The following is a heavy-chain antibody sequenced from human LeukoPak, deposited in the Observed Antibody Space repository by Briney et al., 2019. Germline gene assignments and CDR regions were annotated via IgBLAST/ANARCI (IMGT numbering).Heavy chain of an antibody. CDR1: GGSISSYY. D-gene: IGHD5-18*01. V-gene: IGHV4-59*01. CDR3: ARRPPDMVAFDY. J-gene: IGHJ4*02. Sequence: SETLSLTCTVSGGSISSYYWSWIRQSPGKGLEWIGYIYHGGSTNYNPSLKSRVSISVDTSKNQFSLRLRSVTAADTAVYYCARRPPDMVAFDYWGQGTLVTVSS. CDR2: IYHGGST.